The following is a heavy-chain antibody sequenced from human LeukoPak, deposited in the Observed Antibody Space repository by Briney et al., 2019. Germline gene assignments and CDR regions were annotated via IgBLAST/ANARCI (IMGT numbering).Heavy chain of an antibody. CDR2: ISAYNGNT. CDR3: ARDLYSSRTNDAFVI. Sequence: ASVKVSCKASGCTFTSYGISWVRQAPGQGLEWMGWISAYNGNTNYAQKLQGRVTMTTDTSTSTAYMELRSLRSDDTAVYYCARDLYSSRTNDAFVIWGQGTMVTVSS. V-gene: IGHV1-18*01. CDR1: GCTFTSYG. D-gene: IGHD6-13*01. J-gene: IGHJ3*02.